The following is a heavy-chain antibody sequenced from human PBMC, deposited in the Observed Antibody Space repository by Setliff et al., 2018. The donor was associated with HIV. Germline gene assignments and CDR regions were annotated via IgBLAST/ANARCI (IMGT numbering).Heavy chain of an antibody. CDR1: GGSISSSGPGYY. CDR2: VYYSGRT. V-gene: IGHV4-39*01. J-gene: IGHJ6*03. D-gene: IGHD5-12*01. CDR3: ARGHDNKYYYFYYMDV. Sequence: PSETLSLTCTVSGGSISSSGPGYYWGWVRQPPGGGLEWIGSVYYSGRTYYNPSLRSRVTISVDTSKNQLSLRLTTMTAADTAVYYCARGHDNKYYYFYYMDVWGKGTTVTVSS.